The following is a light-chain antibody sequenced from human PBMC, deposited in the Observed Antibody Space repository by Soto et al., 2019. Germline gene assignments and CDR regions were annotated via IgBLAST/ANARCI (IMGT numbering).Light chain of an antibody. CDR1: QSVSSN. CDR2: GAS. Sequence: EIVMTQSPATLSVSPGERATLSCRASQSVSSNLAWYQQKPGQAPRLLIYGASTRATGIPARFSGSGSGTGFTLTISSLQSEDFAVYYCQQYNYLARTFGQGTKVEIK. J-gene: IGKJ1*01. V-gene: IGKV3-15*01. CDR3: QQYNYLART.